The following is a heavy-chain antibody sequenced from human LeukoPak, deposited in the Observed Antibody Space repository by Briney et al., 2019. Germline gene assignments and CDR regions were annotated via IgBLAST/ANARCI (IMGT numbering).Heavy chain of an antibody. J-gene: IGHJ6*03. CDR2: IIPIFGTA. CDR1: GGTFSSYA. Sequence: SVKVSSKASGGTFSSYAISWVRQAPGQGLEWMGGIIPIFGTANYAQKFQGRVTITTDESTSTAYMELSSLRSEDTAVYYCAGVVVPAAMRYYYYYMDVWGKGTTVTVSS. D-gene: IGHD2-2*01. CDR3: AGVVVPAAMRYYYYYMDV. V-gene: IGHV1-69*05.